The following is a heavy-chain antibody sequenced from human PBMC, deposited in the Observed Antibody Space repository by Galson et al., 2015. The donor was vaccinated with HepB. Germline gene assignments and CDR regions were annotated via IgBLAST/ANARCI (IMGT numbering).Heavy chain of an antibody. CDR2: ISGSATST. J-gene: IGHJ6*02. CDR1: GFTFTTYA. CDR3: AKPSPYDYDSSGYHYYYGVDV. Sequence: SLRLSCAASGFTFTTYAMSWVRQAPGKGLEWVSGISGSATSTYYADSVKGRFIISRDNSKNTLYLHMNSLRAEDTAVYYCAKPSPYDYDSSGYHYYYGVDVWGQGTTVTVSS. V-gene: IGHV3-23*01. D-gene: IGHD3-22*01.